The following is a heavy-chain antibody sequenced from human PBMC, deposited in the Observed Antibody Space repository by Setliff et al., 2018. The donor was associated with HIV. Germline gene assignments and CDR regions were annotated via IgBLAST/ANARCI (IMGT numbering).Heavy chain of an antibody. Sequence: GASVKVSCKASGYTFTSYAMHWVRQAPGQRLEWMGWINAGNGNTKYSQKFQGRVTITWDTSATTAYMELNSLRAEDTAVYYCTRDWAYDAFDYWGQGTLVTVSS. CDR1: GYTFTSYA. CDR2: INAGNGNT. CDR3: TRDWAYDAFDY. D-gene: IGHD5-12*01. V-gene: IGHV1-3*01. J-gene: IGHJ4*02.